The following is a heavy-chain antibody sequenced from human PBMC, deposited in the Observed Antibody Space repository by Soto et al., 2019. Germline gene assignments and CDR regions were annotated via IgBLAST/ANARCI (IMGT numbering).Heavy chain of an antibody. Sequence: SETLSLTCTVSGGSISSSSYYWGWIRQPPGKGLEWIGSIYYSGSTYYNPSLKSRVTISVDTSKNQFSLKLSSVTAADTAVYYCARHPMELWLPRGWFDPWGQGTLVTVSS. V-gene: IGHV4-39*01. CDR2: IYYSGST. CDR1: GGSISSSSYY. D-gene: IGHD5-18*01. CDR3: ARHPMELWLPRGWFDP. J-gene: IGHJ5*02.